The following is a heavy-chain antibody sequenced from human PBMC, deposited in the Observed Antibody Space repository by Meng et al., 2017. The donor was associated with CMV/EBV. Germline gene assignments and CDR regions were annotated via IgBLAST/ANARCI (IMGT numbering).Heavy chain of an antibody. CDR2: IYSEVTT. V-gene: IGHV3-53*01. Sequence: ELQVVEFGGGLVHPGWSLGLSGAAFGFTVSNNYMRLFRQAPGKGLGWVSLIYSEVTTDYADSVNVRFTISRDNSKNTLYLQMNSLRAEDTAVYYCARDGNYHGVWGQGTLVTVSS. CDR3: ARDGNYHGV. CDR1: GFTVSNNY. D-gene: IGHD1-7*01. J-gene: IGHJ4*02.